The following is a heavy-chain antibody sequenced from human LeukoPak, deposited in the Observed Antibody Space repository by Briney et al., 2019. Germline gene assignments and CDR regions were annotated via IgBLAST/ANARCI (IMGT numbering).Heavy chain of an antibody. CDR2: ISSSSSYI. V-gene: IGHV3-21*01. J-gene: IGHJ4*02. D-gene: IGHD3-22*01. CDR3: ARDHTSDSSGY. CDR1: GFTFISYS. Sequence: GGSLRLSCAASGFTFISYSMNWVRQAPGKGLEWVSSISSSSSYIYYADSVKGRFTISRDNAKNSLYLQMNSLRAEDTAVYYCARDHTSDSSGYWGQGTLVTVSS.